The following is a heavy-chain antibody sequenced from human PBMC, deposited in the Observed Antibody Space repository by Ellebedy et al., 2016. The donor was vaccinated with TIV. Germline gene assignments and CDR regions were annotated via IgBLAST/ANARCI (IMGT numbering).Heavy chain of an antibody. CDR2: IYYRGTTDYT. CDR3: GRLLTEVRGGRKSGFDP. CDR1: GDSISSNSYY. Sequence: SETLSLTCNVSGDSISSNSYYWGWIRKPPGKGLEWIGNIYYRGTTDYTDYNPSLKSRVTISGDTSKNQFSMELSGGLTAADTAVYYCGRLLTEVRGGRKSGFDPWGHGILVTVSS. V-gene: IGHV4-39*01. J-gene: IGHJ5*02. D-gene: IGHD3-10*01.